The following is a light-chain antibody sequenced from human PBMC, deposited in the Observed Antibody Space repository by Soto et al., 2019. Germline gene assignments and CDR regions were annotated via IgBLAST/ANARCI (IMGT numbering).Light chain of an antibody. CDR1: GSVSSD. CDR2: AAT. J-gene: IGKJ2*01. Sequence: EKVMTQSPATLSVSPGERVTLSCRASGSVSSDLAWYQQHPGQAPRLLIYAATARATGIPARFSGSGSGTEFTLTISSLQSEDFAVYYCQQSYEWPHTFGQGTKLEI. CDR3: QQSYEWPHT. V-gene: IGKV3-15*01.